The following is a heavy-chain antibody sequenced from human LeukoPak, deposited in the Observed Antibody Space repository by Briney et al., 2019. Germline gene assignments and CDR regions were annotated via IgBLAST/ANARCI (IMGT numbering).Heavy chain of an antibody. CDR3: AMGTTVTTSGYFDY. CDR1: GGSISSGSYY. D-gene: IGHD4-17*01. V-gene: IGHV4-61*01. J-gene: IGHJ4*02. Sequence: SQTLSLTCTVSGGSISSGSYYWSWIRQPPGKGLEWIGYIYYSGSTNYNPSLKSRVTISVDTSKNQFSLKLSSVTAADTAVYYCAMGTTVTTSGYFDYWGQGTLVTVSS. CDR2: IYYSGST.